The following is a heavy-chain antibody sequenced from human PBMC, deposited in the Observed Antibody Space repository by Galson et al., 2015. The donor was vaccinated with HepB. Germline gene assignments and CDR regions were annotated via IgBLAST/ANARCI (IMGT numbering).Heavy chain of an antibody. J-gene: IGHJ4*02. V-gene: IGHV4-39*01. D-gene: IGHD6-19*01. Sequence: TLSLTCTVSGGSVSSYNDYWAWLRQPPGKRLEWIGSVFNNGKTYYNPSPRSRVTMSVDTSKNQFSLNLSSVTAADTAVYYCARAPISAVGKFDQWGQGTQVTVSS. CDR2: VFNNGKT. CDR1: GGSVSSYNDY. CDR3: ARAPISAVGKFDQ.